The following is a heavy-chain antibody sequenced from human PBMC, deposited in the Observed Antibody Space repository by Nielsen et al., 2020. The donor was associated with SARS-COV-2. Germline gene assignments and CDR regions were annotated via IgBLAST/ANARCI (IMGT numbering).Heavy chain of an antibody. Sequence: SETLSLTCSVSGGSIGRSGYYWGWIRQPPGKGLEWIGNMYYSGSTYYNPSFKSRVTISVDTSRNQFSLRLTSVTVADTAVYYCASLHGGLLQFNWFDPWGQGTLVTVSS. CDR3: ASLHGGLLQFNWFDP. CDR1: GGSIGRSGYY. J-gene: IGHJ5*02. V-gene: IGHV4-39*01. D-gene: IGHD4-11*01. CDR2: MYYSGST.